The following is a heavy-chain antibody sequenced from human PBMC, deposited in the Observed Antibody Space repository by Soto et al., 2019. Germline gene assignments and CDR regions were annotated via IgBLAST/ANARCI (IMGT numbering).Heavy chain of an antibody. CDR1: GGSISSSSYY. Sequence: SETLSLTCTVSGGSISSSSYYWGWIRQPPGKGLEWIGSIYYSGSTYYNPSLKSRVTISVDTSKNQFSLKLSSVTAADTAAYYCARLSLITRIVVVKGYYFDYWGQGTLVTVSS. J-gene: IGHJ4*02. V-gene: IGHV4-39*01. D-gene: IGHD3-22*01. CDR3: ARLSLITRIVVVKGYYFDY. CDR2: IYYSGST.